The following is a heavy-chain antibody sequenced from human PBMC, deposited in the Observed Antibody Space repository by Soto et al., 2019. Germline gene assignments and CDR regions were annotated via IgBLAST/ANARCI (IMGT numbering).Heavy chain of an antibody. CDR2: ISYDGNNK. J-gene: IGHJ4*02. V-gene: IGHV3-30-3*01. Sequence: GGSLRLSCAGSGFIFSNSAFHWVRPAPGKGLEWVALISYDGNNKYYADSVKGRFTISRDNSKNTLYLQMHSLRADDTAVYYCAREVASYDRSGFFDYWGQGALVTVSS. CDR3: AREVASYDRSGFFDY. CDR1: GFIFSNSA. D-gene: IGHD3-22*01.